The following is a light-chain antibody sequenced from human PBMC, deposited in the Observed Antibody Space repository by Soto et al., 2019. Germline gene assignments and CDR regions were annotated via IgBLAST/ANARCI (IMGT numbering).Light chain of an antibody. CDR3: QQSYSTPRT. CDR2: AAS. J-gene: IGKJ1*01. CDR1: QSISNY. V-gene: IGKV1-39*01. Sequence: DIQMTQSPSSLSASVGDRVTITCRASQSISNYLNWYQQKPGKAPKLLMYAASSLQSGVPSRVSDSGSGTDFTLTISSLQPEDFATYYCQQSYSTPRTFGQGTKVEIK.